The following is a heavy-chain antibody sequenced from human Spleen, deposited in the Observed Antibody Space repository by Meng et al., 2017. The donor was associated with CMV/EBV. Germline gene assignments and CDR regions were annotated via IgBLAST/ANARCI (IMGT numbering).Heavy chain of an antibody. V-gene: IGHV4-59*01. Sequence: GSLRLSCTVSGGSISSFYWSWIRQPPGKGLEWIGYIYYSGSTNYNPSLKSRVTISEDTSKNQFSLKLSSVPAADTAVYYCARGNDVEYYYGMDVWGQGTTVTVSS. J-gene: IGHJ6*02. CDR3: ARGNDVEYYYGMDV. CDR1: GGSISSFY. CDR2: IYYSGST. D-gene: IGHD1-1*01.